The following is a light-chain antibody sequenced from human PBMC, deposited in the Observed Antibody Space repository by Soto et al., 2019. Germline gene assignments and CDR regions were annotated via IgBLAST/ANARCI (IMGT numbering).Light chain of an antibody. J-gene: IGLJ2*01. CDR2: LNSDGSH. CDR1: SGHSSYA. Sequence: QSVLTQSPSASASLGASVKLTCTLSSGHSSYAIAWHQQQPEKGPRYLMKLNSDGSHTKGDGIPDRFSGSSSGAERYLTISSLQSEDEADYCCQTWGTGNVVFGGGTKLTVL. CDR3: QTWGTGNVV. V-gene: IGLV4-69*01.